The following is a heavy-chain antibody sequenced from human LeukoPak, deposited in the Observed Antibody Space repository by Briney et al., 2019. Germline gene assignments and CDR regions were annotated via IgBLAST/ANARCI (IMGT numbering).Heavy chain of an antibody. CDR1: GFTFSSYA. D-gene: IGHD6-13*01. CDR3: AKDWSPASGRGGYFDY. Sequence: GRSVRLSCAASGFTFSSYAMHWVRQAPGKGLEGVAVISYDGSNKYYADSVKGRFTISRDNSKNTLYLQMNSLRAEDTAVSYCAKDWSPASGRGGYFDYWGQGTLVTVSS. CDR2: ISYDGSNK. J-gene: IGHJ4*02. V-gene: IGHV3-30*04.